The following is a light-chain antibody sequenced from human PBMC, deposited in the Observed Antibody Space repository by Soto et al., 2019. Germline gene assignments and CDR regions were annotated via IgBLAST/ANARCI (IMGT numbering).Light chain of an antibody. CDR1: QSINNW. V-gene: IGKV1-5*01. CDR2: DAS. Sequence: DIQMTQSPSTLSASVGDRVTITCRASQSINNWLAWYQQKPGKAPKFLIYDASNLESGVPSRFSGSASGIEFTLTICSLQPDDFSTYYCQQYDNYPLTFGGGIKVDIK. CDR3: QQYDNYPLT. J-gene: IGKJ4*01.